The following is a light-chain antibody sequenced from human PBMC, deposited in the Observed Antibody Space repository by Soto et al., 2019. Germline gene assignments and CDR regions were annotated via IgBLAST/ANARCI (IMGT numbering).Light chain of an antibody. CDR2: GVS. CDR1: QSVGSTY. CDR3: QQYGTSPLS. Sequence: EIVWTQSQGTLSLSPGERATLSCRASQSVGSTYLAWYQQKPGQAPKLLIYGVSSRATGIPDRFSGSGSGTDFTLTISRLEPEDFAVYYCQQYGTSPLSFGPGTKVDI. J-gene: IGKJ3*01. V-gene: IGKV3-20*01.